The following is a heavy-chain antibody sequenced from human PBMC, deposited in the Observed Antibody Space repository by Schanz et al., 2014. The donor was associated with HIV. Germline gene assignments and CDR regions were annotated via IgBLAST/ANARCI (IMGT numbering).Heavy chain of an antibody. CDR1: GFTFSTYG. CDR3: ARDVSHDSSGHYSDYYYGMDV. J-gene: IGHJ6*02. Sequence: VQLLESGGGLVQPGRSLRLSCAASGFTFSTYGMHWVRQGPGKGLEWVAVISYDGSNRYYTDSVKGRFTISRDNSKNTLYLQMNSLRAEDTAVYYCARDVSHDSSGHYSDYYYGMDVWGQGTTVTVSS. V-gene: IGHV3-30*03. D-gene: IGHD3-22*01. CDR2: ISYDGSNR.